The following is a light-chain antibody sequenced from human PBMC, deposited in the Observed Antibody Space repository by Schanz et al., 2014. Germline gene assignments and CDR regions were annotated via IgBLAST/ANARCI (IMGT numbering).Light chain of an antibody. CDR1: SRDVGAYDS. V-gene: IGLV2-14*03. CDR3: SSYTDSSPVV. CDR2: DVG. Sequence: QSVLTQPASVSGSPGQSITISCTGTSRDVGAYDSVSWYQHHPGKAPKLMIYDVGDRPSGVSNRFSGSKSGNTASLTISGLQAEDEGDYYCSSYTDSSPVVFGGGTKLTVL. J-gene: IGLJ2*01.